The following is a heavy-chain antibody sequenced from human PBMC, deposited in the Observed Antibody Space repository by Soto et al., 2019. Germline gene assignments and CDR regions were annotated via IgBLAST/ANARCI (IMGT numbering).Heavy chain of an antibody. CDR1: GSSLSSGSYY. V-gene: IGHV4-61*01. Sequence: PSETLSLACPVSGSSLSSGSYYWSWIRQPPGKGLEWIGYFYYTGTTKYNPSLESRVTISADTSKNQFSLNLTSVTAADTAVYYCARISYWVKDYWGQGALVTVSS. CDR3: ARISYWVKDY. D-gene: IGHD2-8*02. CDR2: FYYTGTT. J-gene: IGHJ4*02.